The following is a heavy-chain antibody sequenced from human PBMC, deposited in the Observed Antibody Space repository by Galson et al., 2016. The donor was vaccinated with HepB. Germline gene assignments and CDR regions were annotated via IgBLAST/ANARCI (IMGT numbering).Heavy chain of an antibody. Sequence: SLRLSCAASGFAFGNYWMAWVRQAPGKGLQWVADINQGGSLTYYVDSVRGRFTISRDNAQNSLYLQMNSLSAEETAVYYCARDLGHTNSWTGNWFDPWGQGTLVTVSS. V-gene: IGHV3-7*01. CDR1: GFAFGNYW. D-gene: IGHD6-13*01. CDR3: ARDLGHTNSWTGNWFDP. CDR2: INQGGSLT. J-gene: IGHJ5*02.